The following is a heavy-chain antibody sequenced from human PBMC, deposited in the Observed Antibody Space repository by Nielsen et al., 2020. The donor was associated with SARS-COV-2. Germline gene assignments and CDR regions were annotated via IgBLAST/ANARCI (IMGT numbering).Heavy chain of an antibody. CDR2: IYYSGST. Sequence: SETLSLTCSVSGDSISSGSYYWGWIRQFPGKGLEWIGNIYYSGSTYYNPSLKSRVSISLDASKGQFSLKLRSVTAADTAVYYCARGFDPWGQGTLVTVSS. J-gene: IGHJ5*02. CDR1: GDSISSGSYY. CDR3: ARGFDP. V-gene: IGHV4-31*03.